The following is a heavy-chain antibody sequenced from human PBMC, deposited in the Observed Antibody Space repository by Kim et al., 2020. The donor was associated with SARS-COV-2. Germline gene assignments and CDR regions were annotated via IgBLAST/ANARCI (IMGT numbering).Heavy chain of an antibody. J-gene: IGHJ1*01. D-gene: IGHD2-15*01. Sequence: SETLSLTCAVYGGSFSGYYWSWIRQPPGKGLEWIGEINHSGSTNYNPSLKSRVTISVDTSKNQFSLKLSSVTAADTAVYYCASARVYCSGGSCYSGYFQ. CDR3: ASARVYCSGGSCYSGYFQ. V-gene: IGHV4-34*01. CDR2: INHSGST. CDR1: GGSFSGYY.